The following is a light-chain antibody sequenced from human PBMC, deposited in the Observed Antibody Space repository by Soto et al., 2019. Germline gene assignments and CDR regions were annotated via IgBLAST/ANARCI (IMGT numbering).Light chain of an antibody. CDR3: QQCSCSPS. CDR2: GAS. J-gene: IGKJ5*01. V-gene: IGKV3-15*01. Sequence: EIVMTQSPTTLSVSPGERATLSCRASQSVSTNLAWYQQKPGQVPSLLIYGASTRASGIPARFSGSGSGTEFTLTIGSLQSEDFAVYYCQQCSCSPSFGQGTRLEIK. CDR1: QSVSTN.